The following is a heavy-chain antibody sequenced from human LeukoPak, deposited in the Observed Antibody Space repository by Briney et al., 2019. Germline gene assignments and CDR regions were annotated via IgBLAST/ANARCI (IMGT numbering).Heavy chain of an antibody. J-gene: IGHJ4*02. V-gene: IGHV4-38-2*02. CDR2: VSHRGIT. CDR1: GYSVTTGYY. CDR3: TRDSFDSTGFGTR. D-gene: IGHD3-22*01. Sequence: SETLSLTCTVSGYSVTTGYYWGWIRPPPERGLEWIGSVSHRGITYYSPSLQSRVTISVDTSKNQLSLRLTAVTAADTAVYYCTRDSFDSTGFGTRWGQGTLITVSS.